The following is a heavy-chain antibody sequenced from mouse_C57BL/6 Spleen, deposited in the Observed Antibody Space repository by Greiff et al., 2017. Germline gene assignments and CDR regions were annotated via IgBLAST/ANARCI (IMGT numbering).Heavy chain of an antibody. CDR1: GYSFTSYY. V-gene: IGHV1-66*01. Sequence: VQLVEPGPELVKPGASVKISCKASGYSFTSYYIHWVKQRPGQGLEWIGWIYPGSGNTKYNEKFKGKATLTADTSSSTASMQLSSLTSEDSAVYYYARYDGYYGNCALDYWGQGTSVTVSS. CDR3: ARYDGYYGNCALDY. CDR2: IYPGSGNT. J-gene: IGHJ4*01. D-gene: IGHD2-3*01.